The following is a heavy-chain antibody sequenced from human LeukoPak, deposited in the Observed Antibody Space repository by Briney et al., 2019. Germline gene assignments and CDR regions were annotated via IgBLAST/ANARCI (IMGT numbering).Heavy chain of an antibody. J-gene: IGHJ4*02. V-gene: IGHV1-18*01. Sequence: ASVKVSCKASGYTFTSYGISWVRQAPGQGLEWMGWISAYNGNTNYAQKLQGRVTMTTDTSTSTAYMELRSLRSDDTAVYYCARLRRESQNDYRLYYFDYWGQGTLVTVS. CDR2: ISAYNGNT. CDR3: ARLRRESQNDYRLYYFDY. CDR1: GYTFTSYG. D-gene: IGHD4-11*01.